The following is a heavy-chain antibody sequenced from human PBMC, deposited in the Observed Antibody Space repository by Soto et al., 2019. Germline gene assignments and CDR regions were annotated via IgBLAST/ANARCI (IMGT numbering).Heavy chain of an antibody. Sequence: QVQLVQSGAEVKKPGSSVKVSCKASGGTFSSYAISWVRQDPGQGLEWMGGIIPIFGTANYAQKFQGRVTITADESTSTDYMELSSLRSEDTAVYYCARGEFLRDLYSDGYGKDYYYYGMDVWVQGTTVTVSS. V-gene: IGHV1-69*01. J-gene: IGHJ6*02. CDR3: ARGEFLRDLYSDGYGKDYYYYGMDV. D-gene: IGHD5-18*01. CDR2: IIPIFGTA. CDR1: GGTFSSYA.